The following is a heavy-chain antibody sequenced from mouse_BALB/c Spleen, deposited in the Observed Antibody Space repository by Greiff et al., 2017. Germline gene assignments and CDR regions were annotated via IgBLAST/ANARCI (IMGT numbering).Heavy chain of an antibody. CDR2: ISSGGSYT. V-gene: IGHV5-9-4*01. J-gene: IGHJ3*01. D-gene: IGHD1-1*01. CDR1: GFTFSSYA. CDR3: ARDGYYGSSYGFAY. Sequence: EVKLVESGGGLVKPGGSLKLSCAASGFTFSSYAMSWVRQSPEKRLEWVAEISSGGSYTYYPDTVTGRFTISRDNAKNTLYLEMSSLRSEDTAMYYCARDGYYGSSYGFAYWGQGTLVTVSA.